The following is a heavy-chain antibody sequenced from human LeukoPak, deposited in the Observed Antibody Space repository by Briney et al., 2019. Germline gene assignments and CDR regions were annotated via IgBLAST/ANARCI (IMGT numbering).Heavy chain of an antibody. CDR1: GYTFSDYY. CDR3: ARDVSSTSSWWFDP. J-gene: IGHJ5*02. D-gene: IGHD2-2*01. V-gene: IGHV1-46*01. Sequence: ASVKVSCKASGYTFSDYYMHWVRQAPEQGLEWMGIINPSGGSTSYAQKFQGRVTMTRDMSTRTDYMELSSLRYEDTAVYYCARDVSSTSSWWFDPWGQGTLVIVSS. CDR2: INPSGGST.